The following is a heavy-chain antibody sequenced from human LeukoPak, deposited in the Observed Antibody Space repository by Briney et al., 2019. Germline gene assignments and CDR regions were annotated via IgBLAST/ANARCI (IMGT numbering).Heavy chain of an antibody. CDR3: AKDRGSSWYGTSDY. J-gene: IGHJ4*02. CDR2: ISESGGST. D-gene: IGHD6-13*01. V-gene: IGHV3-23*01. CDR1: GFIFSSYA. Sequence: GGSLRLSCAASGFIFSSYAMSWVRQTPRKGLEWVSRISESGGSTYYADSVKGRFTISRDNSKNTLYLQMNSLRAEDTAVYYCAKDRGSSWYGTSDYWGQGTLVTASS.